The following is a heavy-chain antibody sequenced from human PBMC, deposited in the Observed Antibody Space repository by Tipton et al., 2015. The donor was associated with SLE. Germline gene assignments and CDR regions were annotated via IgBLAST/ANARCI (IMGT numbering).Heavy chain of an antibody. Sequence: TLSLTCTISGGSISTYHWSWLRQSPGKGLEWIGYIHHSGSINYNPSLRSQVTMSMDTSQNQFSLRLSSVTAADTAVYYCASPGESCSGPSCYDWYFDLWGRGTLVTVSS. CDR2: IHHSGSI. J-gene: IGHJ2*01. V-gene: IGHV4-59*01. CDR1: GGSISTYH. CDR3: ASPGESCSGPSCYDWYFDL. D-gene: IGHD2-2*01.